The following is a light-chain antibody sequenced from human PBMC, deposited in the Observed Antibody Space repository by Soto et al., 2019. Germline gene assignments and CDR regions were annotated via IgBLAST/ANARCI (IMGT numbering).Light chain of an antibody. CDR2: DAS. J-gene: IGKJ1*01. CDR3: QKRGNWPQ. Sequence: EIVLTQSPATLSFSPGERATLSCRASQSVSTYLAWYQQKPGQAPRLLIYDASNRATGIPARFSGSGSGTDFTLTISGLEPEDFAIYYCQKRGNWPQFGQGTKV. CDR1: QSVSTY. V-gene: IGKV3-11*01.